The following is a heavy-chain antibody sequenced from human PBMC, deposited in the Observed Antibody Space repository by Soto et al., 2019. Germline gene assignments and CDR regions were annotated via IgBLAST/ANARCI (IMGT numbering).Heavy chain of an antibody. V-gene: IGHV4-59*01. CDR2: IYYSGST. CDR1: GCSISSYY. CDR3: ARWAFDRESGSNRPFDY. J-gene: IGHJ4*02. D-gene: IGHD3-10*01. Sequence: SETLSLTCTVSGCSISSYYWSWIRQPPGKGLEWIGYIYYSGSTNYNPSLKSRVTISVDTSKNQFSLKLSSVTAADTAVYYCARWAFDRESGSNRPFDYWGQGTLVTVSS.